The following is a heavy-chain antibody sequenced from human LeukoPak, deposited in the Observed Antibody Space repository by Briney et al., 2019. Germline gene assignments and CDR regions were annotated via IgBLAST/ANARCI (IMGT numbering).Heavy chain of an antibody. CDR1: GLTFSSYW. CDR2: IKQDGSEK. Sequence: GGSLRLSCAASGLTFSSYWMSWVRQAPGKGLEWVANIKQDGSEKYYVDSVKGRLTISRDNAKNSLYLQMNSLRAEDTALYYCARDSGYSSSWYGNWGQGTLVTVSS. V-gene: IGHV3-7*03. J-gene: IGHJ4*02. CDR3: ARDSGYSSSWYGN. D-gene: IGHD6-13*01.